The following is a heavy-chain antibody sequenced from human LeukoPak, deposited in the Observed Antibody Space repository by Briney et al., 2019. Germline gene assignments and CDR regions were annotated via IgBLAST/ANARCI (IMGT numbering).Heavy chain of an antibody. D-gene: IGHD3-22*01. CDR3: ARGATYDSSGYYAFDI. V-gene: IGHV4-30-4*01. Sequence: SQTLSLTCTVSGGSISSGDYYWSWIRQPPGKGLEWLGYIYYSGSTYYNPSLKSRVTISVDTSKNQFSLKLSSVTAADTAAYYCARGATYDSSGYYAFDIWGQGTMVTVSS. CDR1: GGSISSGDYY. J-gene: IGHJ3*02. CDR2: IYYSGST.